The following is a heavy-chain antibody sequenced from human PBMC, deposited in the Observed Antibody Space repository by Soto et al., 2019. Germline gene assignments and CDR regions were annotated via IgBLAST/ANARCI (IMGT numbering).Heavy chain of an antibody. Sequence: PGGSLRLSCAASGFTFSSYAMSWVRQAPGKGLEWVSVISDSGGSIYYAASVRGRFTISRDNSKNTLYLQMNSLRAEDTAVYYCAKFDYDSSGSYFDYWGQGTLVTVSS. V-gene: IGHV3-23*01. CDR1: GFTFSSYA. CDR3: AKFDYDSSGSYFDY. D-gene: IGHD3-22*01. J-gene: IGHJ4*02. CDR2: ISDSGGSI.